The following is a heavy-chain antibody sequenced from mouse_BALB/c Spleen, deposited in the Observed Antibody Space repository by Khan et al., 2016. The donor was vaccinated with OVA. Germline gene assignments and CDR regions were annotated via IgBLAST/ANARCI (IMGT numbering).Heavy chain of an antibody. Sequence: QVQLKQSGAELAKPGASVQMSCKASGYTFTTYWMHWVKQRPGQGLEWIGYINPTSGYTDYSENFKDKATLTADKSSRTAYMQLSRLTSEDSAVYYWTRDRIDYWGQGTTLTVSS. J-gene: IGHJ2*01. V-gene: IGHV1-7*01. CDR1: GYTFTTYW. CDR3: TRDRIDY. CDR2: INPTSGYT.